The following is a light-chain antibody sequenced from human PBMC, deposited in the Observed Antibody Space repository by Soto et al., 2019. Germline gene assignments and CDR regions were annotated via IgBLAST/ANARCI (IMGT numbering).Light chain of an antibody. CDR3: QQYGSSQWT. CDR1: QIVSSSY. J-gene: IGKJ1*01. V-gene: IGKV3D-20*01. Sequence: IVLTQSSATLSLSPGERATLSCGASQIVSSSYLAWYQQKPGLAPRILIYDATSRATGIPDRFSGSGSGTDFTLTISRLEPEDFAVYYCQQYGSSQWTFGQGTKVDIK. CDR2: DAT.